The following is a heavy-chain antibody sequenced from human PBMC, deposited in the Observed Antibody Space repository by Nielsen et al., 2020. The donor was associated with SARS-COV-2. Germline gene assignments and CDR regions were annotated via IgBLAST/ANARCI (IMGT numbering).Heavy chain of an antibody. D-gene: IGHD3-22*01. V-gene: IGHV3-23*01. Sequence: GESLKISCAASGFTFSSYAMSWVRQAPGKGLEWVSAISGSGGSTYYADSVKGRFTISRDNSKNTLYLQMNSLRAEDTAVYYCAKGPMIVVVNPFDYWGQGTLVTVSS. CDR1: GFTFSSYA. CDR3: AKGPMIVVVNPFDY. CDR2: ISGSGGST. J-gene: IGHJ4*02.